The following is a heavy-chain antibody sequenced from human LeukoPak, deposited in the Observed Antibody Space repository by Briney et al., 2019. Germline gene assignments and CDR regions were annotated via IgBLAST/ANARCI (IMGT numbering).Heavy chain of an antibody. CDR1: GYSISRSYF. Sequence: PSETLSLTCAVSGYSISRSYFWGWIRQPPGKGLEWIGSMYHSGDTYYNPSLKGRVTISVDTSKNQFSLKLTSVTAADTAVYYCARWYRSSGYFDYWGQGTLVTVSS. J-gene: IGHJ4*02. CDR3: ARWYRSSGYFDY. D-gene: IGHD6-13*01. CDR2: MYHSGDT. V-gene: IGHV4-38-2*01.